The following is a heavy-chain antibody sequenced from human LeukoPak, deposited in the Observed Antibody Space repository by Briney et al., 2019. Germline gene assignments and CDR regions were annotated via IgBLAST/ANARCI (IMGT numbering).Heavy chain of an antibody. V-gene: IGHV3-30*02. CDR1: GFTFSSYG. CDR3: AKDGSSNWYDAFEM. J-gene: IGHJ3*02. Sequence: SGGSLRLSCAASGFTFSSYGMHWVRRVPGKGLEWVSFIRHDGSNKYYGDSVKGRFTISRDNSQNTLFLQMNSLRAEDAAIYYCAKDGSSNWYDAFEMWGQGTMVTVSS. D-gene: IGHD6-13*01. CDR2: IRHDGSNK.